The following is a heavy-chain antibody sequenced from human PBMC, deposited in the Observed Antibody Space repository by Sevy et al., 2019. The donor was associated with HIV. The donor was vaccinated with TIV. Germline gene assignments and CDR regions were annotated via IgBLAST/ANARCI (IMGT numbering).Heavy chain of an antibody. D-gene: IGHD3-22*01. V-gene: IGHV3-48*02. J-gene: IGHJ6*02. CDR2: ISSSSSTI. CDR3: ARAPTVVVITTFYYYGMDV. CDR1: GFTFSSYS. Sequence: GGSLRLSCAASGFTFSSYSMNWVRQAPGKGLEWVSYISSSSSTIYYADSVKGRFTISSDNAKNSLYLQMNSLRDEDTAVYYCARAPTVVVITTFYYYGMDVWGQGTTVTVSS.